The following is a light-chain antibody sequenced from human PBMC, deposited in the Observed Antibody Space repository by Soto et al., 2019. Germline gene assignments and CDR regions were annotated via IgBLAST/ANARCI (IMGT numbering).Light chain of an antibody. CDR1: NNDVGGYNY. CDR2: EVS. Sequence: QSVLTQPASVSGSPGQSITISCTGTNNDVGGYNYVSWYQQHPGKAPKLMIYEVSNRPSGTSDRFSGSKSGHTASLTISGLQTEDEAVYYCGSYTSSSNYVFGTGTKLTVL. CDR3: GSYTSSSNYV. V-gene: IGLV2-14*01. J-gene: IGLJ1*01.